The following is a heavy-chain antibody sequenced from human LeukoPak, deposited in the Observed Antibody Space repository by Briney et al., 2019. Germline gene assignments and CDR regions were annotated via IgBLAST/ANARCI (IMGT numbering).Heavy chain of an antibody. D-gene: IGHD3-22*01. CDR1: GGSIRGYY. V-gene: IGHV4-59*08. CDR3: ARAHYDSDGYFYFDY. J-gene: IGHJ4*02. CDR2: IYYSGST. Sequence: PSETLSLTCTVSGGSIRGYYWSWIRQPPGKGLEWIGYIYYSGSTDYNPALKSRVTISVDTSKNQFSLKVNSVTAADTAVYYCARAHYDSDGYFYFDYWGQGTLVTVSS.